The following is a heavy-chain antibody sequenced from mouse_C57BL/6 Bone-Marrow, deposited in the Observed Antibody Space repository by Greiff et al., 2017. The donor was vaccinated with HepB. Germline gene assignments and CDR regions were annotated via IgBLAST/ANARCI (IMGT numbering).Heavy chain of an antibody. CDR2: IWSGGST. J-gene: IGHJ4*01. D-gene: IGHD2-13*01. CDR3: ARGLLRWRDYAMDY. Sequence: VQGVEPGPGLVQPSQSLSITCTVSGFSLTSYGVHWVRQSPGKGLEWLGVIWSGGSTDYNAAFISRLSISKDNSKSQVFFKMNSLQADDTAIYYCARGLLRWRDYAMDYWGQGTSVTVSS. CDR1: GFSLTSYG. V-gene: IGHV2-2*01.